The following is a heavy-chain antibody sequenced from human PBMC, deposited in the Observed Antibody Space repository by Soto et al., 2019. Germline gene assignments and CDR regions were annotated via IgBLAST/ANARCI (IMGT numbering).Heavy chain of an antibody. Sequence: SQTLSLTCAISGDSVSSNTAAWRWIRQSPSRGLEWLGRTYYKSKWYNDYAVSVKGRITINPDTSKNQFSLQLNSVTPEDTAVYYCARERKYQLLSWYWFDPWGQGTLVTVSS. CDR2: TYYKSKWYN. CDR3: ARERKYQLLSWYWFDP. D-gene: IGHD2-2*01. CDR1: GDSVSSNTAA. V-gene: IGHV6-1*01. J-gene: IGHJ5*02.